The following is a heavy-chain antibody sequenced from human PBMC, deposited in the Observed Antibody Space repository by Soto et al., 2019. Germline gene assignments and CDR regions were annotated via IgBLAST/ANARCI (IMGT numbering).Heavy chain of an antibody. V-gene: IGHV3-30-3*01. Sequence: QVQLVESGGGVVQPGRSLRLSCAASAFTLSKFVMHWVRPAPGKGLDCLAVTSHDGINTYYSGAVKGRFTISRDNPNKIVYLQMTSLRDEDTAGYWWASGNTDVRRHGTTV. CDR2: TSHDGINT. J-gene: IGHJ6*01. D-gene: IGHD1-1*01. CDR3: ASGNTDV. CDR1: AFTLSKFV.